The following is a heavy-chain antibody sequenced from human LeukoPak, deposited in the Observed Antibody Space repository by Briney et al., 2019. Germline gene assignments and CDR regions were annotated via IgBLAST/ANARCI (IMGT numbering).Heavy chain of an antibody. Sequence: PSETLSLTCAVYGVSFSGYYWSWIRQPPGKGLEWMGEINHSGSTNYNPSPKSRVSISVDTSKKQFSLKLSSVTAADTAVYYCARGSELGYSSSWYPSYAFDIWGQGTMVTVSS. CDR2: INHSGST. J-gene: IGHJ3*02. V-gene: IGHV4-34*01. CDR1: GVSFSGYY. D-gene: IGHD6-13*01. CDR3: ARGSELGYSSSWYPSYAFDI.